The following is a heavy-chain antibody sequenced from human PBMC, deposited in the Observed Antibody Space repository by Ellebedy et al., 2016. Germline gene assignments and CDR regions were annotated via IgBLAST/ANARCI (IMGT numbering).Heavy chain of an antibody. CDR1: GFTFSDYY. CDR2: ISSSSSTI. D-gene: IGHD3-3*01. CDR3: ARDGQYDFWSGYNFDY. J-gene: IGHJ4*02. V-gene: IGHV3-11*04. Sequence: GESLKISXAASGFTFSDYYMSWIRQAPGKGLEWVSYISSSSSTIYYADSVKGRFTISRDNAKNSLYLQMNSLRAEDTAVYYCARDGQYDFWSGYNFDYWGQGTLVTVSS.